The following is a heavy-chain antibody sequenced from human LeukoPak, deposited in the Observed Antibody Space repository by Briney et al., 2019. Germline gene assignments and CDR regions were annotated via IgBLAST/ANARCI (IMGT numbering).Heavy chain of an antibody. CDR3: ARDGLLWFGELFDY. CDR2: INAGNGNT. Sequence: GASVKVSCKASGYTFTSYAMHWVRQAPGQRLEWMGWINAGNGNTKYSQKFQGRVTITGDTSASTAYMELSSLRSEDTAVYYCARDGLLWFGELFDYWGQGTLVTVSS. D-gene: IGHD3-10*01. J-gene: IGHJ4*02. CDR1: GYTFTSYA. V-gene: IGHV1-3*01.